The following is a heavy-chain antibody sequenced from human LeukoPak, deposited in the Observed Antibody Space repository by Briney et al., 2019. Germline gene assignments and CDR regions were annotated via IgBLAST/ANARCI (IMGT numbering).Heavy chain of an antibody. J-gene: IGHJ4*02. V-gene: IGHV1-8*01. CDR1: GYTFTSYD. Sequence: ASVKVSCKASGYTFTSYDINWVRQATGQGLEWMGWMNPNSGNTGYAQKFQGRVTMTRDTSISTAYMELSRLRSDDTAVYYCARVPAEGRWLQFHFDYWGQGTLVTVSS. CDR2: MNPNSGNT. D-gene: IGHD5-24*01. CDR3: ARVPAEGRWLQFHFDY.